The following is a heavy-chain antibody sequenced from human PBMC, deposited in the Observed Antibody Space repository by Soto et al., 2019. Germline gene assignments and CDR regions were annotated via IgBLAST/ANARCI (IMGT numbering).Heavy chain of an antibody. CDR1: GGTFSSYA. CDR2: IIPIFGTA. J-gene: IGHJ3*02. CDR3: ARLEHYDFWSGYQPDAFDI. V-gene: IGHV1-69*13. Sequence: ASVKVSCKASGGTFSSYAISWVRQAPGQGLEWMGGIIPIFGTANYAQKFQGRVTITADESTSTAYMELSSLKASDTAMYYCARLEHYDFWSGYQPDAFDIWGQGTMVTVSS. D-gene: IGHD3-3*01.